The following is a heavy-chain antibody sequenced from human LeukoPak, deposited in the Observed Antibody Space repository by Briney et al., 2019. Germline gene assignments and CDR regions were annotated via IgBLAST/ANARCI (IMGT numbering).Heavy chain of an antibody. D-gene: IGHD2-2*01. CDR3: ARGVRYCSSTSCYPRDYYYYMDV. V-gene: IGHV4-59*12. Sequence: SETLSLTCTVSGGSITSYYWSWIRQPPGKGLEWIGYAYYSGSINYNPSLKSRVTMSVDTSKNQFSLQLNSVTPEDTAVYYCARGVRYCSSTSCYPRDYYYYMDVWGKGTTVTVSS. CDR2: AYYSGSI. J-gene: IGHJ6*03. CDR1: GGSITSYY.